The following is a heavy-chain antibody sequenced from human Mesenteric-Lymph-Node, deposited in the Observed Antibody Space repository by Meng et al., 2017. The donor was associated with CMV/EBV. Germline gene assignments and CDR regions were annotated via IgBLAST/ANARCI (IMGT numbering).Heavy chain of an antibody. CDR1: GYTFSSYG. CDR3: ANNYYDSSGLDY. J-gene: IGHJ4*02. D-gene: IGHD3-22*01. Sequence: ASVKVSCKASGYTFSSYGISWVRQAPGQGLEWMGWISAHNGNTNYAQKFQDRVTMTTDTSTSTAYMELSSLRSEDTAVYYCANNYYDSSGLDYWGQGTLVTVSS. V-gene: IGHV1-18*01. CDR2: ISAHNGNT.